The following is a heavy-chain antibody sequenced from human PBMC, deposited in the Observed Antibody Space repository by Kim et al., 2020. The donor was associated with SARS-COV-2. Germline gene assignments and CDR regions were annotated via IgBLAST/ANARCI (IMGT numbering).Heavy chain of an antibody. D-gene: IGHD3-16*01. CDR3: ARGGGYGGNPVPFDY. CDR1: GGSTNGYY. V-gene: IGHV4-59*01. Sequence: SETLSLTCTVSGGSTNGYYWSWIRQPPGKGLAWIGFIYNNGETNYNPSFKSRVTMSADTSKNQFSLRLSSATAPDTAVYYCARGGGYGGNPVPFDYWGQG. J-gene: IGHJ4*02. CDR2: IYNNGET.